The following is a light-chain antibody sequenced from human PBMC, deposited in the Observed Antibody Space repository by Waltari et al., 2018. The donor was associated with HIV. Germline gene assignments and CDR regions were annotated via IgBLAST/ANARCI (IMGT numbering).Light chain of an antibody. V-gene: IGLV2-14*01. CDR1: PGDLGCYNF. CDR2: ADT. J-gene: IGLJ2*01. Sequence: QSALTQPASVSGSPGPSLTISCTGPPGDLGCYNFSSCYQHHPGKAPKLLLFADTSRPPGVSGRFSGSKSDNTASLFISGLQSEDEAHYYCSSYTTRTSVTFGGGTKVTVL. CDR3: SSYTTRTSVT.